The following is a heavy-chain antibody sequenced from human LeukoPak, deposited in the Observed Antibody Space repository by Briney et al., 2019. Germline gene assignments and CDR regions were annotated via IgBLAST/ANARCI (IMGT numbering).Heavy chain of an antibody. CDR3: AKRDRMYTSGSYYFDY. CDR2: IRYDGSNK. J-gene: IGHJ4*02. D-gene: IGHD6-19*01. CDR1: GFTFSNYG. V-gene: IGHV3-30*02. Sequence: PGGSLRLSCAASGFTFSNYGMHWARQAPGKGLEWVTFIRYDGSNKYYADSVKGRFTISRDNSKNTLYLQMNSLRAEDTAVYYCAKRDRMYTSGSYYFDYWGQGTLVTVSS.